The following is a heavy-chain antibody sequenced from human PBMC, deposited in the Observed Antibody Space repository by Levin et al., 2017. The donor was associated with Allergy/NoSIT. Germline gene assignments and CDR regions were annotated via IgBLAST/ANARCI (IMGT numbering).Heavy chain of an antibody. D-gene: IGHD5/OR15-5a*01. J-gene: IGHJ6*02. CDR1: GGSVRSGTYY. CDR2: INYRGVT. Sequence: SQTLSLPCSVSGGSVRSGTYYWSWIRRPPGKGLEWIGYINYRGVTKYNPSLKSRVPISVDTSKNEFSLKVTSVTAAATAVYYCARNRIIVSGGNDYYYGMDVWGQGTTVTVSS. V-gene: IGHV4-61*01. CDR3: ARNRIIVSGGNDYYYGMDV.